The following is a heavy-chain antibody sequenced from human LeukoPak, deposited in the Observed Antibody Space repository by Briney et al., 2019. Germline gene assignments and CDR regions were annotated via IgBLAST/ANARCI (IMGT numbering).Heavy chain of an antibody. Sequence: GGSLRLSCAASGFTFSSYEMNWVRQAPGKGLGWVSYISSSGSTIYYADSVKGRFTISRDNAKNSLYLQMNSLRAEDTAVYYCARNTFGGVIAFFDYWGQGTLVTVSS. CDR2: ISSSGSTI. CDR1: GFTFSSYE. D-gene: IGHD3-16*02. J-gene: IGHJ4*02. CDR3: ARNTFGGVIAFFDY. V-gene: IGHV3-48*03.